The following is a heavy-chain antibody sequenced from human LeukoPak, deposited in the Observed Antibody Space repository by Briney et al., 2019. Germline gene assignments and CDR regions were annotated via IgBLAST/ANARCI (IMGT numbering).Heavy chain of an antibody. CDR2: ISSSGSTI. CDR3: ARAVIVGARDAFDI. J-gene: IGHJ3*02. CDR1: GFTFSDYY. V-gene: IGHV3-11*04. D-gene: IGHD1-26*01. Sequence: KSGGSLRLSCAASGFTFSDYYMSWIRQAPGKGLEWVSYISSSGSTIYYADSVKGRFTISRDNAKNSLYLQMNSLRAEDTAVYYCARAVIVGARDAFDIWGQGTMVTVSS.